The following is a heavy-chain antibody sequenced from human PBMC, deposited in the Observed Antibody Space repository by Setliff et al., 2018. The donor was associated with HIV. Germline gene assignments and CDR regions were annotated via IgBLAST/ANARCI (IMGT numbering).Heavy chain of an antibody. J-gene: IGHJ4*02. CDR2: ISSSGRTI. D-gene: IGHD1-26*01. V-gene: IGHV3-48*03. CDR3: ARDPIEGYPDYFDY. CDR1: GFPFSSYE. Sequence: PGGSLRLSCAASGFPFSSYEMNWVRQAPGRGLEWISSISSSGRTIKYADSVKGRFTISRDNAKRSLYLQMNSLRVEDTAVYYCARDPIEGYPDYFDYWGQGTLVTVSS.